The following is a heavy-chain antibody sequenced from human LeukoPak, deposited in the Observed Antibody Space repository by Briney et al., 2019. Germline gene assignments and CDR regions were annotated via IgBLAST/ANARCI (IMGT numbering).Heavy chain of an antibody. Sequence: ASVTVSCKASGYSFTSSDINWVGPAAGQGLEWVGWMNPNSGNTGYAQKYQGRVTMTRNTSINTAYMKLSSLRSEDTAVYYCAKEGAYYDFWSGYSPSHGIFDHWGQGTLVAVSS. D-gene: IGHD3-3*01. J-gene: IGHJ4*02. V-gene: IGHV1-8*01. CDR1: GYSFTSSD. CDR3: AKEGAYYDFWSGYSPSHGIFDH. CDR2: MNPNSGNT.